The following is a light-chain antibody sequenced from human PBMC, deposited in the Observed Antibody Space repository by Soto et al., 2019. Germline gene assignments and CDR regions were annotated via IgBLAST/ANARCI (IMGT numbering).Light chain of an antibody. V-gene: IGLV2-14*01. CDR1: SSDVGGYNY. CDR3: SLYTDSSNYV. J-gene: IGLJ1*01. CDR2: EVS. Sequence: QSVLTQPASVSGSPGQSITISCTGTSSDVGGYNYVSWYQQHPGKAPKLMIYEVSNRPSGVSNRFSGSKSGNTASLTISGLQAEDEADYFCSLYTDSSNYVFGTGTKVTVL.